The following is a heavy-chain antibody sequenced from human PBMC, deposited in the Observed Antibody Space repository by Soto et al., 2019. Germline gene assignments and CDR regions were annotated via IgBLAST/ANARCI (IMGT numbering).Heavy chain of an antibody. D-gene: IGHD5-12*01. Sequence: QVYLVQSGAEVKKPGTSVKMSCKSSGYRLSNYYMHRVRKAPGQGLEWMGIVNPSDGRASYARKFLGRVTMTWDTSTTTLHTEVNRLRSDDTAIYYCASVELIVAGQAFDSWGQGTLVSFSS. CDR2: VNPSDGRA. J-gene: IGHJ4*02. CDR1: GYRLSNYY. V-gene: IGHV1-46*01. CDR3: ASVELIVAGQAFDS.